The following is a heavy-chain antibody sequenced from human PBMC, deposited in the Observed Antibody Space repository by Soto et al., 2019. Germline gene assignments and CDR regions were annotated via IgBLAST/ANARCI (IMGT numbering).Heavy chain of an antibody. CDR1: GFTVSNNY. J-gene: IGHJ4*02. CDR2: IYSGGYT. CDR3: AAHPGGGGY. Sequence: EVQLVESGGGLIQPGGSLRLSCAVSGFTVSNNYMSWVRQAPGKGLEGVSVIYSGGYTAYGDSVKGRFTISRDNSKNTQNPQKDSLGARHPAVFYCAAHPGGGGYWGQGTLVTVSS. V-gene: IGHV3-53*01. D-gene: IGHD3-10*01.